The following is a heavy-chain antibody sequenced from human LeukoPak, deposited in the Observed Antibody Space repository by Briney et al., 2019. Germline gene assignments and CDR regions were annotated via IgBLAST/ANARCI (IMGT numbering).Heavy chain of an antibody. CDR3: ASGSWANFDY. CDR1: GGSVSGDY. V-gene: IGHV4-34*01. Sequence: SETLSLTCAVYGGSVSGDYWSWIRQRPGKGREWIGEINHSGSTNYNPSRKSRVTISVDTSKNHFPLKFSSMTAAATVVYYSASGSWANFDYWGQGTLVTVSS. D-gene: IGHD6-13*01. J-gene: IGHJ4*02. CDR2: INHSGST.